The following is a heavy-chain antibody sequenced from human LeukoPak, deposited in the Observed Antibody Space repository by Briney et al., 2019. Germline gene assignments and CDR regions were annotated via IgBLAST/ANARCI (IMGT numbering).Heavy chain of an antibody. V-gene: IGHV4-39*07. Sequence: KPSETLSLTCTVSGGSISSSSYYWGWIRQPPGKGLEWIGSIYYSGNTYHNPSLKSRVTISVDTSNNQFSLKLTSVTAADTAVYYCARYGYSYGQYYFDYWGRGTLVTVSS. J-gene: IGHJ4*02. D-gene: IGHD5-18*01. CDR3: ARYGYSYGQYYFDY. CDR2: IYYSGNT. CDR1: GGSISSSSYY.